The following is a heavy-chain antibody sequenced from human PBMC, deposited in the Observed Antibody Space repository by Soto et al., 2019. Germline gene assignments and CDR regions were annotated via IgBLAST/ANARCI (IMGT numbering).Heavy chain of an antibody. J-gene: IGHJ5*02. V-gene: IGHV3-7*03. CDR1: GFTFSSYW. CDR2: IKQDGSEK. CDR3: ARVVTVTTGGWFDP. D-gene: IGHD4-4*01. Sequence: EVQLVESGGGLVQPGGSLRLYCAASGFTFSSYWMSWVRQAPGKGLEGVDNIKQDGSEKYYVDSVKGRFTISRDNAKNSLYLQMNSLRAEDTAVYYCARVVTVTTGGWFDPWGHGTLVTVSS.